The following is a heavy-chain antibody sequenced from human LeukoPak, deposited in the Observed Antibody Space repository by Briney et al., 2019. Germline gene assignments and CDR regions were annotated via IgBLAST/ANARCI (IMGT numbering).Heavy chain of an antibody. CDR3: GRDRRLGAY. J-gene: IGHJ4*02. V-gene: IGHV3-74*01. D-gene: IGHD3-16*01. CDR2: INSDGSTI. CDR1: GFTFSNYW. Sequence: GGSLRLSCEASGFTFSNYWMHWVRQAPGKGLVWVSHINSDGSTISYADSVKGRFTISRDNAKNTLYLQMNSLRAEDTAVYYCGRDRRLGAYWGQGTLVTVSS.